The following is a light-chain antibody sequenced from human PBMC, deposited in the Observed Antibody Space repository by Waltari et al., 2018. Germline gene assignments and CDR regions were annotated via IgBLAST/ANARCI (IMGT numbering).Light chain of an antibody. CDR2: TAS. Sequence: DVQLTQSPSSLSASVGDRVSITCRASHSVSTWVAWYQLKAGKPPKSLISTASNLESGVPSRFSGSGSGTLFTLTITNLQPEDYATYFCRQYNNYPLTFGGGTKVEI. J-gene: IGKJ4*01. CDR3: RQYNNYPLT. V-gene: IGKV1D-16*01. CDR1: HSVSTW.